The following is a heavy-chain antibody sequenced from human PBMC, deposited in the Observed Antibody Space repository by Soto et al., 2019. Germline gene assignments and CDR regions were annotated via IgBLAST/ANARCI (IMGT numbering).Heavy chain of an antibody. V-gene: IGHV3-23*01. J-gene: IGHJ5*02. Sequence: GGSLRLSCAASGFTFSSYAMSWVRQAPGKGLEWVSTISGSGGSTYYADSVEGRFTISRDNSKNTLYLQMNSLRAEDTAVYYCAKGGIIGTINWFDPWGQGTLVTVSS. D-gene: IGHD1-7*01. CDR1: GFTFSSYA. CDR2: ISGSGGST. CDR3: AKGGIIGTINWFDP.